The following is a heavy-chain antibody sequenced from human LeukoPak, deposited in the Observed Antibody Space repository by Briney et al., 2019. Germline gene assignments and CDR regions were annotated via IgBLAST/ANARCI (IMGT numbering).Heavy chain of an antibody. Sequence: SQTLSLTCTVSGGSISSGDYYWSWIRQPPGKGLEWIGYIYYSGSTYYNPSLKSRVTISVDTSENQFSLKLSSVTAADTAVYYCARDLRGYDFFDYWGQGTLVTVSS. J-gene: IGHJ4*02. CDR1: GGSISSGDYY. V-gene: IGHV4-30-4*08. CDR2: IYYSGST. CDR3: ARDLRGYDFFDY. D-gene: IGHD5-12*01.